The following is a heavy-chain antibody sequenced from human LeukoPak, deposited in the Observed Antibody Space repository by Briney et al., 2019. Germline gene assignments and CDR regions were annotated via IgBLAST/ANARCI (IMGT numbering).Heavy chain of an antibody. D-gene: IGHD5-24*01. CDR3: AKDDRWLQFCC. CDR2: IIPSGHTT. Sequence: GGSLRLSCAASGFTFSSYAMSWVRQAPGKGLEWVSGIIPSGHTTYYADSVRGRFTISRDNSRNTVYLQMNSLRAEDTAVYYCAKDDRWLQFCCWGQGTLVTVSA. V-gene: IGHV3-23*01. CDR1: GFTFSSYA. J-gene: IGHJ4*02.